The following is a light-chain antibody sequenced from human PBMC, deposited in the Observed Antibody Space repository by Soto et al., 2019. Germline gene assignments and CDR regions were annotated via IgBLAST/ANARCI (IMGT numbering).Light chain of an antibody. CDR2: DVN. CDR1: SSDIGAYNF. CDR3: TSWTTSTTMI. V-gene: IGLV2-14*03. J-gene: IGLJ2*01. Sequence: QSALTQPASVSGSPGQSITISCTGTSSDIGAYNFVSWYQQHPGKAPKLMLYDVNIRPSGVSNRFSGSKSGNTASLTISGLQAEDEAEYYCTSWTTSTTMIFGGGTKVPVL.